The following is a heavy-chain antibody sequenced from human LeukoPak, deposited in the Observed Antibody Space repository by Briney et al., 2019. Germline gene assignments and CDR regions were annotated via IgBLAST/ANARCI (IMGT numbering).Heavy chain of an antibody. CDR1: GFTFSSYW. J-gene: IGHJ4*02. CDR2: IKQDGTEK. Sequence: GGSLRLSCAASGFTFSSYWMSWVRQAPGKGLEWVANIKQDGTEKYYVDSVKGRLTVSRDNAKNSLYLQMNSLRAEDTAVYYCARAIDYGYPGGYWGQGTLVTVSS. V-gene: IGHV3-7*01. CDR3: ARAIDYGYPGGY. D-gene: IGHD4-17*01.